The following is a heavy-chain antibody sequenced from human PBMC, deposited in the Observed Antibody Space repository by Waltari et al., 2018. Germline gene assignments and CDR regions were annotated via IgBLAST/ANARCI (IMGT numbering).Heavy chain of an antibody. CDR2: VFTSGLT. D-gene: IGHD3-22*01. J-gene: IGHJ3*02. CDR1: GGAISIGGCY. CDR3: AREWDHYDNSGKGAFEI. Sequence: QVQLQESGPGLVKPSQTLSLTCIVSGGAISIGGCYWSWIRQPAGKGVEWIGRVFTSGLTNYNPSLKSRVTVSLDTSKNHFSLNLSSVTAADTAVYYCAREWDHYDNSGKGAFEIWGQGTLVTVSS. V-gene: IGHV4-61*02.